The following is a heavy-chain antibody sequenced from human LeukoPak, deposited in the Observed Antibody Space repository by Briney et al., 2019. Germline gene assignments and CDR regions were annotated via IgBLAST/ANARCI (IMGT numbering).Heavy chain of an antibody. CDR1: GITFSSYW. Sequence: GGSLRLSCTASGITFSSYWMHWVRQTPGRRLVWVSRTNSDGSRTGYVDSVKGRFTISRDNAKNTLYLQMNSLRDEDTAVYYCARGYSGYEAPDYWGQGTLVTVSS. V-gene: IGHV3-74*01. D-gene: IGHD5-12*01. CDR2: TNSDGSRT. CDR3: ARGYSGYEAPDY. J-gene: IGHJ4*02.